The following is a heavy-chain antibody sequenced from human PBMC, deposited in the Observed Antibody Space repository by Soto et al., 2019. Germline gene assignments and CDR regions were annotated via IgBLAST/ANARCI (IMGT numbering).Heavy chain of an antibody. CDR2: ISWDGGTT. CDR3: ASSQGDY. CDR1: GFTLDANN. D-gene: IGHD6-6*01. J-gene: IGHJ4*02. Sequence: EVHLVESGGALVQPGGSRRLTFEAPGFTLDANNMTWVVQVPGKGLEWVSLISWDGGTTYYADSVKGRFTVSRDNSINLLYLQMNALTTEDSALYYCASSQGDYWGQGTLVTVS. V-gene: IGHV3-43*01.